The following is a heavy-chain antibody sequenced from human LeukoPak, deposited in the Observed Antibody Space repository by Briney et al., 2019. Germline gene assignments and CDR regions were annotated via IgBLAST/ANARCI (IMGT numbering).Heavy chain of an antibody. J-gene: IGHJ6*02. Sequence: PGGSLRLSCAASGFTFSNAWMSWVRQAPGKGLEWAGRIKSKTDGGTTDYAAPVKGRFTISRDDSKNTLYLQMNSLKTEDTAVYYCTTVGAAAGTAGDYYYYGMDVWGQGTTVTVSS. CDR2: IKSKTDGGTT. V-gene: IGHV3-15*01. D-gene: IGHD6-13*01. CDR1: GFTFSNAW. CDR3: TTVGAAAGTAGDYYYYGMDV.